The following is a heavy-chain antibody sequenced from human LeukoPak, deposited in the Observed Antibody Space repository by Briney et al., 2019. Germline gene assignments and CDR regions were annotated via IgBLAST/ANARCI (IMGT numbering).Heavy chain of an antibody. CDR2: ISSSSSYT. Sequence: GGSLRLSCAASGLTLSSYRMTWVGQAPGKGLEWVSSISSSSSYTYYADSVKGRFTISRDNAKNSLYLQMNSLRAEDTAVYYCARDGYLTSDGGNYWGQGTLVTVSS. CDR1: GLTLSSYR. J-gene: IGHJ4*02. D-gene: IGHD5-18*01. V-gene: IGHV3-21*01. CDR3: ARDGYLTSDGGNY.